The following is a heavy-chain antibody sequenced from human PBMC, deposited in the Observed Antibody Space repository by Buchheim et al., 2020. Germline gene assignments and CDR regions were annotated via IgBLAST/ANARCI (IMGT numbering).Heavy chain of an antibody. D-gene: IGHD6-19*01. Sequence: QVQLVESGGGVVQPGRSLRLSCAASGFTFSSYAMHWVRQAPGKGLEWVAVISYDGSNKYYADSVKGRFTISRDNSKNTPYLQMNSLRAEDTAVYYCARDKAVALLDYWGQGTL. CDR2: ISYDGSNK. J-gene: IGHJ4*02. CDR3: ARDKAVALLDY. V-gene: IGHV3-30*04. CDR1: GFTFSSYA.